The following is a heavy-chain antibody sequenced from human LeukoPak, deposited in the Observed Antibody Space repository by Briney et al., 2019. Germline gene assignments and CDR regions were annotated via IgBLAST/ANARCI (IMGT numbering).Heavy chain of an antibody. CDR1: GFTCSNSA. CDR3: AKGIYSSGWSYFDY. CDR2: LSGSGITT. D-gene: IGHD6-19*01. V-gene: IGHV3-23*01. J-gene: IGHJ4*01. Sequence: SLRLSCAASGFTCSNSAMGWVRQSPGTGLEWISTLSGSGITTYSADSVKGRFTISGDNSKNTLYLQMNSLRAEDTAVYYCAKGIYSSGWSYFDYWGHGTLVTVSS.